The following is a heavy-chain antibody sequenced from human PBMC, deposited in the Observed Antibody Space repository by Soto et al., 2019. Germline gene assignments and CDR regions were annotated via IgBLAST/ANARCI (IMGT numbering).Heavy chain of an antibody. D-gene: IGHD6-13*01. CDR1: GFTFSSYS. J-gene: IGHJ4*02. V-gene: IGHV3-21*01. CDR3: AREGIAAALDY. CDR2: ISSSSSYI. Sequence: GSLRLSCAASGFTFSSYSMNWVRQAPGKGLEWVSSISSSSSYIYYADSVKGRFTISRDSAKNSLYLQVNSLRAEDTAVYYCAREGIAAALDYWGQGTLVTVSS.